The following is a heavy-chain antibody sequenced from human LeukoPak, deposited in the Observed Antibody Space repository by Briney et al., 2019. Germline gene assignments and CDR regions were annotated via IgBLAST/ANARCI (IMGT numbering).Heavy chain of an antibody. J-gene: IGHJ5*02. D-gene: IGHD2-2*01. Sequence: GESLKISCKGSGYSFTSYWIGWVRQMPGKGLEWMGIIYPGDSDTRYSPSFQGQVTISADKSISTAYLQWSSLKASDTAMYYCARRRRGVPVARYNWFDPWGQGTLVTVSS. V-gene: IGHV5-51*01. CDR1: GYSFTSYW. CDR3: ARRRRGVPVARYNWFDP. CDR2: IYPGDSDT.